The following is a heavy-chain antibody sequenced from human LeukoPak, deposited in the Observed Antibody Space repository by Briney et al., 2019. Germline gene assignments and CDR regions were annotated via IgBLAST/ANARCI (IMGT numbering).Heavy chain of an antibody. Sequence: PGGSLRLSCAASGFMFSTYSMNWVRQAPGKGLEWVSYISSSSSTIYYADSVKGRFTISRDNAKNSLYLQMNSLRAEDTAVYYCARDGSLLWFGEFPYYFDYWGQGTLVTVSS. V-gene: IGHV3-48*01. CDR2: ISSSSSTI. D-gene: IGHD3-10*01. CDR1: GFMFSTYS. J-gene: IGHJ4*02. CDR3: ARDGSLLWFGEFPYYFDY.